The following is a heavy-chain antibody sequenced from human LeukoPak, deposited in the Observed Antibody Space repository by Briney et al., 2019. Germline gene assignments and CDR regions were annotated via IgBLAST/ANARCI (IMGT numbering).Heavy chain of an antibody. Sequence: SETLSLTCSVSGGSISNYYWSWIRQPPGKGLEWIGHAYYTGTTNYNPSLQSRVTISVDTSKNQFSLKLSSVTAADTAVYYCVRHSLRLTDSNFDYWGPGELVTVSS. J-gene: IGHJ4*02. CDR3: VRHSLRLTDSNFDY. V-gene: IGHV4-59*08. D-gene: IGHD5-12*01. CDR2: AYYTGTT. CDR1: GGSISNYY.